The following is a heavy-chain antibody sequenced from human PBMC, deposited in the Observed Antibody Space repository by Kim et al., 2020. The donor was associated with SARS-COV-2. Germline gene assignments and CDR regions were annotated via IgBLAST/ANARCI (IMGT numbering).Heavy chain of an antibody. CDR3: ARGRLPPDY. J-gene: IGHJ4*02. V-gene: IGHV3-23*01. CDR1: GFTFSSYA. Sequence: GGSLRLSCAASGFTFSSYAMSWVRQAPGKGLEWVSSINSNGGSTYYADSVKGRFTISRGNFANTLYLQMNSLRADDTALYYCARGRLPPDYWGQGTLVTVSS. D-gene: IGHD4-17*01. CDR2: INSNGGST.